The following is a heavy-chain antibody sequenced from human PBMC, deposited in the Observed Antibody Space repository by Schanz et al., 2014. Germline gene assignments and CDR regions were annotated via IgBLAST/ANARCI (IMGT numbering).Heavy chain of an antibody. CDR2: VRNKNNRYTT. CDR3: ARRASCSRIGCPFDA. V-gene: IGHV3-72*01. CDR1: GFTVSSDH. D-gene: IGHD2-15*01. Sequence: EGQLAESGGGLVQPGGSLRLSCAVSGFTVSSDHMSWVRQAPGKGLEWVGRVRNKNNRYTTEYAASVKGRFTISRDDSKISLYLQMNSLKTEDTAMYYCARRASCSRIGCPFDAWGQGTLVTVSS. J-gene: IGHJ4*02.